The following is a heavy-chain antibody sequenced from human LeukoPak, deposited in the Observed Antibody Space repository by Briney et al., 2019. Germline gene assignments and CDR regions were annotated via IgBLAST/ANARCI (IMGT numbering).Heavy chain of an antibody. D-gene: IGHD6-19*01. CDR2: IYYSGST. CDR3: ARHGISGWYYFDY. J-gene: IGHJ4*02. CDR1: GGSISSGSYY. V-gene: IGHV4-39*01. Sequence: SETLSLTCTVSGGSISSGSYYWGWIRQPPGKGLEWIGSIYYSGSTYYNPSLKSRVTISVDTSKNQFSLKLSSVTAADTAVYYCARHGISGWYYFDYWGQGTLVTVSS.